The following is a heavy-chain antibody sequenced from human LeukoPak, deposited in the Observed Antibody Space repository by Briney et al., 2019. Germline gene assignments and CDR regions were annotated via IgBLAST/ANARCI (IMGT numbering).Heavy chain of an antibody. CDR3: ARDEILANYYDSSGYQGPHDAFDI. Sequence: PGGSLRLSCAASGFTFSDYYMSWIRQAPGKGLEWVSYISSSGSTIYYADSVKGRFTISRDNAKNSLYLQMNSLRAEDTAVYYCARDEILANYYDSSGYQGPHDAFDIWGQGTMVTVSS. CDR1: GFTFSDYY. D-gene: IGHD3-22*01. J-gene: IGHJ3*02. V-gene: IGHV3-11*04. CDR2: ISSSGSTI.